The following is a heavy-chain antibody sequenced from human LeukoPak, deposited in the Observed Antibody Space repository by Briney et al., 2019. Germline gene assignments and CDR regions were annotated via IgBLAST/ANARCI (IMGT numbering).Heavy chain of an antibody. CDR2: INPSGGST. CDR1: GYTFTSYY. V-gene: IGHV1-46*01. J-gene: IGHJ3*02. CDR3: ARVRVSTVGATTYSLGDAFDI. Sequence: ASVKVPCKASGYTFTSYYMHWVRQAPGQGLEWMGIINPSGGSTSYAQKFQGRVTMTRDTSTSTVYMELSSLRSEDTAVYYCARVRVSTVGATTYSLGDAFDIWGQGTMVTVSS. D-gene: IGHD1-26*01.